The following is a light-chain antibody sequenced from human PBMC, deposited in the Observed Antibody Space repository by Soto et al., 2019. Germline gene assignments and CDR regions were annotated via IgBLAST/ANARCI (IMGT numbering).Light chain of an antibody. CDR1: HSTNS. J-gene: IGKJ4*01. CDR3: QQYGNSPLT. V-gene: IGKV3-20*01. Sequence: EIVLTQSPDTLSLSPGDRATLSCRASHSTNSIAWYQQRPGQAPKLLIYGDSTRAAGIPDRFSGRGSETDFTLTISRLEPEDFAVYYCQQYGNSPLTFGGGSKVEIK. CDR2: GDS.